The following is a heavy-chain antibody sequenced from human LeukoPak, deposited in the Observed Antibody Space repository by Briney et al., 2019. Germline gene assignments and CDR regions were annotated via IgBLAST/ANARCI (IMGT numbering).Heavy chain of an antibody. Sequence: SETLSLTCAVYGASSSGYYWSWIRQPPGKGLEWIGEINHTGNTNYNPSLKSRVTISVDTSKNQFSLKLSSVTAADTAVYYCARGPRDSSSWYLNYWGQGTLVAVSS. D-gene: IGHD6-13*01. V-gene: IGHV4-34*01. CDR1: GASSSGYY. J-gene: IGHJ4*02. CDR2: INHTGNT. CDR3: ARGPRDSSSWYLNY.